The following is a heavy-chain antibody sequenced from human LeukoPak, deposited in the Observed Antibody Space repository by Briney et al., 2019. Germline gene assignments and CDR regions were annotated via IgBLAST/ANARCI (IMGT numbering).Heavy chain of an antibody. CDR3: ARDQVGVGASYFDY. V-gene: IGHV4-59*01. CDR2: IYYSGST. J-gene: IGHJ4*02. D-gene: IGHD1-26*01. CDR1: GGSISSYY. Sequence: SETLSLTCTVSGGSISSYYWSWIRQPPRKGLEWIGYIYYSGSTNYNPSLKSRVTISVDTSKNQFSLKLSSVTAADTAVYYCARDQVGVGASYFDYWGQGTLVTVSS.